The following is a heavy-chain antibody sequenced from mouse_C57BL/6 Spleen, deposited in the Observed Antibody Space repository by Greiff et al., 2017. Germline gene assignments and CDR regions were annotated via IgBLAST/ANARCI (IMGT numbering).Heavy chain of an antibody. J-gene: IGHJ2*01. CDR2: IHPNSGST. CDR3: AKGYDGYYKTFDY. V-gene: IGHV1-64*01. D-gene: IGHD2-3*01. Sequence: VQLQQPGAELVKPGASVKLSCKASGYTFTSYWMHWVKQRPGQGLEWIGMIHPNSGSTNYNEKFKSKATLTVDKSSSTAYMQLSSLTSEDAAVYYCAKGYDGYYKTFDYWGQGTTLTVSS. CDR1: GYTFTSYW.